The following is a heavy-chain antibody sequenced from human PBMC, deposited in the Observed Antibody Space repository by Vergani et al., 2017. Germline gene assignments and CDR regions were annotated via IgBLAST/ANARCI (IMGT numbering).Heavy chain of an antibody. CDR2: MFYSGIT. D-gene: IGHD6-13*01. J-gene: IGHJ6*03. V-gene: IGHV4-59*08. CDR3: ARHKEQLVPGNYYYYYYMDV. CDR1: GGSISSYY. Sequence: QVQLQESGPGLVKPSETLSLTCTVSGGSISSYYWSWIRQSPGKGLEWIGFMFYSGITKYNPSLKSRVTISVDTSKNQFSLKLNSVTAADTAVYYCARHKEQLVPGNYYYYYYMDVWGKGTTVTVSS.